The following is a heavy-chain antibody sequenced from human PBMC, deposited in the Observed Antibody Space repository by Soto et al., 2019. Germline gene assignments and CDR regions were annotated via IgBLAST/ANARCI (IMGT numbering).Heavy chain of an antibody. D-gene: IGHD5-18*01. V-gene: IGHV3-30-3*01. J-gene: IGHJ3*02. CDR1: GFTFSSYA. Sequence: VQLVESGGGVVQPGRSLRLSCAASGFTFSSYAMHWVRQAPGKGLEWVAVISYDGSNKYYADSVKGRFTISRDNSKNTLYLQMNSLRAEDTAVYYCARVDTATAFGAFDIWGQGTMVTVSS. CDR3: ARVDTATAFGAFDI. CDR2: ISYDGSNK.